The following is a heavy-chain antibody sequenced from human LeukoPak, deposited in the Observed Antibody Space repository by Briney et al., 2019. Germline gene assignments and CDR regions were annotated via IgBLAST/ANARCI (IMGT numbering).Heavy chain of an antibody. CDR3: AKCAQSYGNDAFDL. V-gene: IGHV3-23*01. CDR1: GFTVTYTY. D-gene: IGHD5-18*01. J-gene: IGHJ3*01. Sequence: TGGSLRLSCAASGFTVTYTYMSWVRQAPGKGLEWVSYIRGGGAGALYADSVKGRFTVSRDNSRSTLYLQMNSLRVEDTAVYYCAKCAQSYGNDAFDLWGPGTMVTVSS. CDR2: IRGGGAGA.